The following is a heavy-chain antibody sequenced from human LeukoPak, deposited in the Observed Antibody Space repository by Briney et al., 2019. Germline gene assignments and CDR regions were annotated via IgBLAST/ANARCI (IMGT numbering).Heavy chain of an antibody. CDR1: GFTFSSSG. CDR2: IWDDGSNE. CDR3: ARDSGASPFDY. Sequence: GRSLRLSCAASGFTFSSSGMHWVRQAPGKGLEWVAVIWDDGSNENYADSVKGRFTISRDNSKNTLFLQMNSLRVEDTAMYYCARDSGASPFDYWGQGTLVTVSS. V-gene: IGHV3-33*01. J-gene: IGHJ4*02. D-gene: IGHD3-10*01.